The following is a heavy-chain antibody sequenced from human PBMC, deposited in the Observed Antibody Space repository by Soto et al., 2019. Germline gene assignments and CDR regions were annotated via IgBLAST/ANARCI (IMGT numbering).Heavy chain of an antibody. V-gene: IGHV3-23*01. CDR1: GFTFSNYV. D-gene: IGHD1-1*01. CDR2: VCRSGATT. Sequence: GGSLRLSCAASGFTFSNYVMRWVRQTPGKGLEWVSSVCRSGATTDYTHSVKGRFTVSRDDSKNQVYLQMNGLRAEDTAVYYCVKPCDNDLYQYMDVWGKGTTVTVSS. CDR3: VKPCDNDLYQYMDV. J-gene: IGHJ6*03.